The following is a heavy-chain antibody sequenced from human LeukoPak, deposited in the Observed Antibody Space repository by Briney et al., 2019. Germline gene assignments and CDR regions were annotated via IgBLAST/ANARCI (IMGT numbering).Heavy chain of an antibody. CDR2: IIPIFGTA. J-gene: IGHJ4*02. CDR3: AREVYDSSGEDYFDY. CDR1: GGTFSSYA. V-gene: IGHV1-69*05. Sequence: SVKVSCKASGGTFSSYAISWVRQAPGQGLEWMGGIIPIFGTANYAQKFQGRVTITTDESTSTAYMELSSLRSEDTAVYYCAREVYDSSGEDYFDYWGQGTLVTVSS. D-gene: IGHD3-22*01.